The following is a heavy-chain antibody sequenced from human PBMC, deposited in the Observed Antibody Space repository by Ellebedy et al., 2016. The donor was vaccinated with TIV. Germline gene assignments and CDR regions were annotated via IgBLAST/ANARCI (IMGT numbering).Heavy chain of an antibody. CDR2: ISGSGGST. CDR3: ARDVEELLPFDY. Sequence: GESLKISXAASGFTFSSYAMSWVRQAPGKGLEWVSAISGSGGSTYYADSVKGRFTISRDNSKNTLYLQMNSLRAEDTAVYYCARDVEELLPFDYWGQGTLVTVSS. J-gene: IGHJ4*02. D-gene: IGHD1-26*01. V-gene: IGHV3-23*01. CDR1: GFTFSSYA.